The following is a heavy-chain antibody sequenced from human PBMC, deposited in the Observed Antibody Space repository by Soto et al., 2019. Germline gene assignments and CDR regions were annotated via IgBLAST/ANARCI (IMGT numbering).Heavy chain of an antibody. D-gene: IGHD3-16*01. CDR1: GFNFGHYA. J-gene: IGHJ4*02. V-gene: IGHV3-30-3*01. CDR2: LSFDRSNE. Sequence: QVQLVESGGGVVQPGRSLRLSCSASGFNFGHYAMHLVRQAPGKGLEWVAALSFDRSNEYYADSLRGRFTISRDNSKNTLYLQMNSLRAEDKAVYYCARVEYSFGTPFLDYWGQGTLVTVSS. CDR3: ARVEYSFGTPFLDY.